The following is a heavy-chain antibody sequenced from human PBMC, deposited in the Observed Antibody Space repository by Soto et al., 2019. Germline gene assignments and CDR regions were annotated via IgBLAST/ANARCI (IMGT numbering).Heavy chain of an antibody. J-gene: IGHJ4*02. CDR2: ISYDGSNK. Sequence: QVQLVESGGGVVQPGRSLRLSCAASGFTFSSYGMHWVRQAPGKGLEGVAVISYDGSNKYYADSVKGRFTISRDNSKNTLYLQMKRLRAEDTAVYYCAKDTRKGNVVRGVIITPFDYWGQGTLVTVSS. CDR3: AKDTRKGNVVRGVIITPFDY. CDR1: GFTFSSYG. V-gene: IGHV3-30*18. D-gene: IGHD3-10*01.